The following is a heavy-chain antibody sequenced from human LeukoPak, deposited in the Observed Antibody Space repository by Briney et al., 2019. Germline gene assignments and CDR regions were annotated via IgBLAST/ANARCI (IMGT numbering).Heavy chain of an antibody. CDR2: INPNSGGT. J-gene: IGHJ4*02. CDR3: ARFGGIRSGISPEDGN. V-gene: IGHV1-2*02. Sequence: ASVKVSCKASGYTFTDYYMHWVRPAPGQGREWMGWINPNSGGTNYAQKLQGRVTLSRDTSISTAYMELSRLRSDDTAVYYCARFGGIRSGISPEDGNWGQGTLVTVSS. CDR1: GYTFTDYY. D-gene: IGHD3-10*01.